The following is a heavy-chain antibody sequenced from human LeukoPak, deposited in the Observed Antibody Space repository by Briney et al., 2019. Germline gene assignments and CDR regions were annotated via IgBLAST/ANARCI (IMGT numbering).Heavy chain of an antibody. D-gene: IGHD6-13*01. J-gene: IGHJ4*02. CDR1: GFTFSDHY. CDR2: INPSGGST. CDR3: AREVQQLSYYFDY. V-gene: IGHV1-46*01. Sequence: PGGSLRLSCAASGFTFSDHYMHWVRQAPGQGLEWMGIINPSGGSTSYAQKFQGRVTMTRDMSTSTVYMELSSLRSEDTAVYYCAREVQQLSYYFDYWGQGTLVTVSS.